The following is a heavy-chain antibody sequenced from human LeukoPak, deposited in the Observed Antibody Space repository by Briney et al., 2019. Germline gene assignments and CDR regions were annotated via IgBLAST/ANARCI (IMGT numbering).Heavy chain of an antibody. Sequence: GGSLRLSCAASGFTFSDSWMSWVRQAPGKGVEWVANMNQDGSEKDYVDSVKGRFTISRDNARNSLYLQMGSLRAEDTAVYYCATYTHWVAGDVWGQGTTVTVSS. CDR1: GFTFSDSW. D-gene: IGHD3-16*01. CDR2: MNQDGSEK. J-gene: IGHJ6*02. V-gene: IGHV3-7*01. CDR3: ATYTHWVAGDV.